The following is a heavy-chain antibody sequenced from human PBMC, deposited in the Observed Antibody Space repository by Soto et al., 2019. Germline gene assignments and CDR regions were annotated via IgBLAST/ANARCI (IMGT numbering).Heavy chain of an antibody. D-gene: IGHD6-13*01. Sequence: EVQLLESGGGLVQPGGSLRLSCAASGFTFSSYAMSWVRQAPGKGLEWVSAISGSGGSTYYADSGKGRFTMCRDNSKNTLYLQMNSLTAEDTAVYYCAKDRKSAARRGYYFDYWGQGTLVTVSS. V-gene: IGHV3-23*01. CDR1: GFTFSSYA. CDR3: AKDRKSAARRGYYFDY. CDR2: ISGSGGST. J-gene: IGHJ4*02.